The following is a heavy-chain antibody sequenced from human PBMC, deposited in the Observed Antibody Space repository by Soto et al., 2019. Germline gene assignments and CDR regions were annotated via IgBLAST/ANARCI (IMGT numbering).Heavy chain of an antibody. CDR3: ATRITVFGLLIPPFDP. D-gene: IGHD3-3*01. CDR2: INHIGGT. J-gene: IGHJ5*02. Sequence: SETLSLTCAVYGGSVNGYYWNWIRQPPGKGLEWIGEINHIGGTHYNPSLKSRVTMSVDTSKNQFSLRLSSVTAADTAIYYCATRITVFGLLIPPFDPWGQGTQVTVSS. V-gene: IGHV4-34*01. CDR1: GGSVNGYY.